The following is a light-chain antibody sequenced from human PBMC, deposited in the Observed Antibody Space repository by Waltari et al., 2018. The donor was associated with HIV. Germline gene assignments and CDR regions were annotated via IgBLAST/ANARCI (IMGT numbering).Light chain of an antibody. Sequence: QSALTQPASVPGSPGQSITISCDLNAYESVSWYQRHPGKAPKVIIYEVTNRPSGLSNRFSGAKSGNTATLTISGLQPEDEADYFCTSYISGTTPVFGRGTRVTVL. CDR1: DLNAYES. CDR2: EVT. J-gene: IGLJ2*01. CDR3: TSYISGTTPV. V-gene: IGLV2-14*01.